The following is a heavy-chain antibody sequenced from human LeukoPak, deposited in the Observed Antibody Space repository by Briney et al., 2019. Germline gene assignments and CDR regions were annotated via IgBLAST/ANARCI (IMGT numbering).Heavy chain of an antibody. Sequence: PGGSLRLSCAVSGLSFRDAWLCWVRQAPGKGLEWIGRTIGRNRPADYAAPVKGRFTISRDYSKDTMYLHMNSLKTEDTAVYYCTWMATVVTVDIWGQGTLVTVSS. CDR3: TWMATVVTVDI. D-gene: IGHD4-23*01. J-gene: IGHJ4*02. V-gene: IGHV3-15*01. CDR1: GLSFRDAW. CDR2: TIGRNRPA.